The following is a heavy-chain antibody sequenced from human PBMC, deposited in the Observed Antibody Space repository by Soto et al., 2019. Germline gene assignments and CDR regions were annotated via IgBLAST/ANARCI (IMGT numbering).Heavy chain of an antibody. V-gene: IGHV3-74*01. Sequence: PVGSLRLSCVASGFAFDAYWMHWVRQVPGEGPVWVSRIDYDGTTTTYADSVKGRFTISRDDAKNTLYLQMNSLRAEDTGVYYCTRGPRPSSAGTGAYWGQGTLVTVSS. CDR2: IDYDGTTT. D-gene: IGHD6-13*01. J-gene: IGHJ4*02. CDR1: GFAFDAYW. CDR3: TRGPRPSSAGTGAY.